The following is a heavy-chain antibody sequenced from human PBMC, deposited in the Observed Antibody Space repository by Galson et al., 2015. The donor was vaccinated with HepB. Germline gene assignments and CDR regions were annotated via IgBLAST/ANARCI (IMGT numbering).Heavy chain of an antibody. CDR1: GFTFSSYS. CDR3: AGRGYSYGFDYYYGMDV. D-gene: IGHD5-18*01. J-gene: IGHJ6*02. CDR2: ISSSRSSI. V-gene: IGHV3-48*02. Sequence: SLRLSCAASGFTFSSYSMNWVRQAPGKGLEWVSYISSSRSSIYCADSVKGRFNISRDNAKNSLNLQMNSLRDEDTAVYYCAGRGYSYGFDYYYGMDVWGQGTTVTVSS.